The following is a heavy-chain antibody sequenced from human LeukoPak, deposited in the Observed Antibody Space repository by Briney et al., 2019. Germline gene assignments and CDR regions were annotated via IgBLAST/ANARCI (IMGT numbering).Heavy chain of an antibody. CDR1: GGSVSSSNW. Sequence: PSETLSLTCAVSGGSVSSSNWWSWVRQPPGKGLEWIGEIYHSGSTNYNPSLKSRATISVDKSKNQFSLKLSSVTAADTAVYYCARVVVVVPATTPFDPWGQGTLVTVSS. CDR2: IYHSGST. D-gene: IGHD2-2*01. CDR3: ARVVVVVPATTPFDP. J-gene: IGHJ5*02. V-gene: IGHV4-4*02.